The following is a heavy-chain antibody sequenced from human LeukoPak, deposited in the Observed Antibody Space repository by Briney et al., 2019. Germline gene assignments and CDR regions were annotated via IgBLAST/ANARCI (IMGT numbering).Heavy chain of an antibody. Sequence: GGSLRLSCAASGFIFSSYGMHWVRQAPGKGLEWVTFIRYDGREKYYADSVKGRFTISRDNSKNTLYLQMNSLRAEDTAVYYCAKGSVEMATILDYWGQGTLVTVSS. J-gene: IGHJ4*02. CDR2: IRYDGREK. D-gene: IGHD5-24*01. CDR1: GFIFSSYG. CDR3: AKGSVEMATILDY. V-gene: IGHV3-30*02.